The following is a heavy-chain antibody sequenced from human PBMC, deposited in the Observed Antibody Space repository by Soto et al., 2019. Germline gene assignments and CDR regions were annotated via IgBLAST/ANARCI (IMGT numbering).Heavy chain of an antibody. V-gene: IGHV3-9*01. CDR2: ISWNSGSI. CDR3: AKDEVTVTSYYYYYMDV. CDR1: GFTFDDYA. Sequence: GGSLRLSCAASGFTFDDYAMHWVRQAPGKGLEWVSGISWNSGSIGYADSVEGRFTISRDNAKNSLYLQMNSLGAEDTALYYCAKDEVTVTSYYYYYMDVWGKGTTVTVSS. J-gene: IGHJ6*03. D-gene: IGHD4-4*01.